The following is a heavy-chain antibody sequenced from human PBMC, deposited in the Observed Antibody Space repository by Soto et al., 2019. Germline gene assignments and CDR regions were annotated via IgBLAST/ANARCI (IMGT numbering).Heavy chain of an antibody. Sequence: GGPVKVSCKTSGDSFKKNVFTWVRQAPGQGLEWVGGTIPALGKTHYIEKFQGRVTITVDDATRSVYMEVRDLTSEDTAIYYCARGPFRPSAMDVWGQGTTVTVSS. CDR1: GDSFKKNV. J-gene: IGHJ6*02. D-gene: IGHD3-10*01. V-gene: IGHV1-69*10. CDR2: TIPALGKT. CDR3: ARGPFRPSAMDV.